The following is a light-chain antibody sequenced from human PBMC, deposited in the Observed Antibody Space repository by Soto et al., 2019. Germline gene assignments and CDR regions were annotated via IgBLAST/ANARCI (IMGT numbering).Light chain of an antibody. V-gene: IGLV2-14*01. CDR1: GSDVGAYNY. CDR2: EVT. Sequence: QSALTQPASVSGSPGQSITISCTGTGSDVGAYNYVSWYHQHPGKAPKLLIFEVTNRFSGSKSGNTASLTISGLQAEDEADYYCSSYTGSSTPVVFGGGTKVTVL. J-gene: IGLJ2*01. CDR3: SSYTGSSTPVV.